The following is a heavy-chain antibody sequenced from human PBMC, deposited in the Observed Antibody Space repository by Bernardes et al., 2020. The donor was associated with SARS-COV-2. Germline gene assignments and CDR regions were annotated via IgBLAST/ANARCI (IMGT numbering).Heavy chain of an antibody. D-gene: IGHD2-21*01. V-gene: IGHV1-18*01. CDR3: ARAPSPYCGGDCYLQYYFDY. J-gene: IGHJ4*02. CDR2: ISAYNGNT. Sequence: ASVKVSCKASGYTFTSYGISWVRQAPGQGLEWMGWISAYNGNTNYAQKLQGRVTMTTDTSTSTAYMELRSLRSDDTAVYYCARAPSPYCGGDCYLQYYFDYWGQGTLVTVSS. CDR1: GYTFTSYG.